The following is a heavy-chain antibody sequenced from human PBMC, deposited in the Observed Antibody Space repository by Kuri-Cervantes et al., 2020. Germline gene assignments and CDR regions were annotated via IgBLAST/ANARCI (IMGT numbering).Heavy chain of an antibody. Sequence: LSLTCAAPGFTFSSYAMHWVRQDPGKGLEWVAVISYDGSNKYYADSVKGRFTISRDNSKNTLYLQMNSLRAEDTAVYYCARGARDSSGYYPRYWGQGTLVTVSS. D-gene: IGHD3-22*01. CDR2: ISYDGSNK. CDR1: GFTFSSYA. J-gene: IGHJ4*02. CDR3: ARGARDSSGYYPRY. V-gene: IGHV3-30-3*01.